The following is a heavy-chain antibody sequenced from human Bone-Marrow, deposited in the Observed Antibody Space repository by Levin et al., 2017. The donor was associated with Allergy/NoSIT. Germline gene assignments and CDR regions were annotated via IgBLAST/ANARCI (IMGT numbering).Heavy chain of an antibody. J-gene: IGHJ2*01. CDR3: ARESPFFWQQLAPDWYFDL. Sequence: SETLSLTCTVSGGSISSGDYYWSWIRQPPGKGLEWIGYIYYSGSTYYNPSLKSRVTISVDTSKNQFSLKLSSVTAADTAVYYCARESPFFWQQLAPDWYFDLWGRGTLVTVSS. V-gene: IGHV4-30-4*01. D-gene: IGHD6-13*01. CDR1: GGSISSGDYY. CDR2: IYYSGST.